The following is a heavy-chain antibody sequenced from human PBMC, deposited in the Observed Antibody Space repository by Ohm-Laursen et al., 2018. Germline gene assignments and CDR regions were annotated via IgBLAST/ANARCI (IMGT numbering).Heavy chain of an antibody. J-gene: IGHJ4*02. Sequence: SLRLSCSASGFTFSSYSMNWVRQAPGKGLEWVSSISSSSSYIYYADSVKGRFTISRDNAKNSLYLQMNSLRAEDTAVYYCARDNFRRSNLGYWGQGTLVTVSS. CDR1: GFTFSSYS. CDR3: ARDNFRRSNLGY. V-gene: IGHV3-21*01. CDR2: ISSSSSYI. D-gene: IGHD3-16*01.